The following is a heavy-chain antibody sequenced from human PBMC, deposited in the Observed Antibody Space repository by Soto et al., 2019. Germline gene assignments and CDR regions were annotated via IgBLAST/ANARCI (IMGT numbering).Heavy chain of an antibody. Sequence: QVQLVQSGAEVKKPGSSVKVSCKASGGTFSSYAISWVRQAPGQGLEWMGGIIPIFGTANYAQKLQGRVTSTADESTSTAYMELSSMRSEDTAVYYGASGAAAVNNWFDHGGQGTLVTVSS. V-gene: IGHV1-69*12. CDR2: IIPIFGTA. J-gene: IGHJ5*02. CDR1: GGTFSSYA. CDR3: ASGAAAVNNWFDH. D-gene: IGHD6-13*01.